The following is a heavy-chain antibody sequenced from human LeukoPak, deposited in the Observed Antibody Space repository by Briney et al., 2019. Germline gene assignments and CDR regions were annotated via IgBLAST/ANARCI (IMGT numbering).Heavy chain of an antibody. J-gene: IGHJ6*03. CDR1: GFTVSSNY. CDR3: ASGSGSYRTPYYYMDV. CDR2: IYSGGST. Sequence: QSGGPLRLSCVASGFTVSSNYMSWVRQAPGKGLEWVSGIYSGGSTYYADSVKGRFTISRDNSKNTLYLQMNSLRAEDTAVYYCASGSGSYRTPYYYMDVWGTGTTVTVSS. D-gene: IGHD3-10*01. V-gene: IGHV3-53*01.